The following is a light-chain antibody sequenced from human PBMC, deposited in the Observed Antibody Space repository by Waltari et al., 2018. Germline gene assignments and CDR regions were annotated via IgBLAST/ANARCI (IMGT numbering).Light chain of an antibody. CDR1: QSIGTY. J-gene: IGKJ2*01. V-gene: IGKV3-15*01. CDR3: QQYNNWPL. CDR2: GAS. Sequence: VMMQSPGTLSVSPGERATLSCRATQSIGTYLAWYQQKPGQAPRLLIYGASNRATGVPARFTGSGSGTEFTLTISRLQSEDFGVYFCQQYNNWPLFGQGTKLEIK.